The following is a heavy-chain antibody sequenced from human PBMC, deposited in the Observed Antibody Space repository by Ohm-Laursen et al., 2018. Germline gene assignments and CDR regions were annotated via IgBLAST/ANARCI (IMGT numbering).Heavy chain of an antibody. V-gene: IGHV3-23*01. CDR3: TKDGIGSYSPFDH. D-gene: IGHD1-26*01. J-gene: IGHJ4*01. CDR2: IGRTGDTT. Sequence: SLRLSCAASGFTFSSYAMNWVRQAPGKGLEWVSAIGRTGDTTFYVDSVKGRFTISRDNSNNTLYLQTNSLRAEDTAVYYCTKDGIGSYSPFDHWGQGTLVTVSS. CDR1: GFTFSSYA.